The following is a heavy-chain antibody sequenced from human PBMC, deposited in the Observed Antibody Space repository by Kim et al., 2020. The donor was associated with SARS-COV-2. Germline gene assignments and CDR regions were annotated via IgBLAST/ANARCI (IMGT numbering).Heavy chain of an antibody. V-gene: IGHV3-30*01. J-gene: IGHJ4*02. CDR3: ASPPKSYCSGGSCYSNY. D-gene: IGHD2-15*01. Sequence: KARFTISRDNSKKTLYLQMNSLSAGDTAVYYCASPPKSYCSGGSCYSNYWGQGTLVTVSS.